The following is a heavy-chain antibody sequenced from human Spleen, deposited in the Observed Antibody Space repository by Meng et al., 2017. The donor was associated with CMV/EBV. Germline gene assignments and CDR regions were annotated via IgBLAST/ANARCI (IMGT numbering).Heavy chain of an antibody. CDR1: GGSFSGYY. CDR2: INHSGST. V-gene: IGHV4-34*01. D-gene: IGHD3-3*01. Sequence: SETLSLTCAVYGGSFSGYYWSWIRQLPGKGLEWIGEINHSGSTNYNPSLKSRVIISVDTSKNQFSLKLSSVTAADTAVYYCARLERAPYYDYWSGHGNWGQGTLVTVSS. J-gene: IGHJ4*02. CDR3: ARLERAPYYDYWSGHGN.